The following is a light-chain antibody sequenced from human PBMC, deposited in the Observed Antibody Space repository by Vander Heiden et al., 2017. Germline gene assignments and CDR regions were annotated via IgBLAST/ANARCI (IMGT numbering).Light chain of an antibody. J-gene: IGKJ4*01. CDR1: QSLLHSNGYNY. CDR2: LGS. CDR3: MQALQNPPPLT. V-gene: IGKV2-28*01. Sequence: DIVVNPSPLSLPVTPGEPASISGRSSQSLLHSNGYNYWDWYLQKPGQSPQLLIYLGSNRASGVPDRFSGSGSGTDFTLKISRVEAEDVGVYYCMQALQNPPPLTFGGGTKVEIK.